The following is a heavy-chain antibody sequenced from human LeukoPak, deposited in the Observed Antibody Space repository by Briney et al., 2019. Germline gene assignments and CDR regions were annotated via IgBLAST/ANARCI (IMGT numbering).Heavy chain of an antibody. CDR3: ARQGSSWCFDY. CDR1: GGSISSSRNY. J-gene: IGHJ4*02. D-gene: IGHD6-13*01. Sequence: SETLSLTCTVSGGSISSSRNYWGWIRQPPGKGLGWIGSIYYSGSTYYNPSLKSRVTISVDTSKNQFSLKLSSVTAADTAVYYCARQGSSWCFDYWGQGTLVTVSS. CDR2: IYYSGST. V-gene: IGHV4-39*01.